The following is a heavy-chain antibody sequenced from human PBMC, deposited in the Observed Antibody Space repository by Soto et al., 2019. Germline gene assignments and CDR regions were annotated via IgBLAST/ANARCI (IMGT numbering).Heavy chain of an antibody. CDR1: GFTFSSYW. Sequence: EVQLVESGGGLVQPGGSLRLSCAASGFTFSSYWMHWVCQAPGKGLVWVSRINSDGSSTSYADSVKGRFTISRDNAKNTLYLQMNSLRAEDTAVYYCARGYCSGGSCHTVDYWGQGTLVTVSS. D-gene: IGHD2-15*01. J-gene: IGHJ4*02. V-gene: IGHV3-74*01. CDR2: INSDGSST. CDR3: ARGYCSGGSCHTVDY.